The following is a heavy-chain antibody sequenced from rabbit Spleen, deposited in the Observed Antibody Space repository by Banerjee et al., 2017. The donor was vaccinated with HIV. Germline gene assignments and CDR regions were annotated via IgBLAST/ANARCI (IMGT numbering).Heavy chain of an antibody. CDR2: IFSSSDIT. CDR3: ARGGYGGHIYAMGL. D-gene: IGHD4-2*01. J-gene: IGHJ3*01. Sequence: QQQLKETGGGLVQPGGSLTLSCKASGFSLSPHEFNWVRQAPGKGLEWIGCIFSSSDITWYATWAKGRFTISKTSSTTVTLQMTSLTDADTATYFCARGGYGGHIYAMGLWGQGTLVTVS. V-gene: IGHV1S45*01. CDR1: GFSLSPH.